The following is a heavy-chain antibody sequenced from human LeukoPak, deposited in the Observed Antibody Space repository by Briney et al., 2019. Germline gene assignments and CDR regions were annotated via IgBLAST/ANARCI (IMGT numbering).Heavy chain of an antibody. CDR1: GGTFSSYA. Sequence: GASVKVSCKASGGTFSSYAISWVRQAPGQGLEWMGGIIPIFGTANYAQKFQGRVTITADKSTSTAYMELSSLRSEDTAVYYCARDQNPYYYGSGSYYRNPYYYYYYMDVWGKGTTVTISS. V-gene: IGHV1-69*06. J-gene: IGHJ6*03. D-gene: IGHD3-10*01. CDR3: ARDQNPYYYGSGSYYRNPYYYYYYMDV. CDR2: IIPIFGTA.